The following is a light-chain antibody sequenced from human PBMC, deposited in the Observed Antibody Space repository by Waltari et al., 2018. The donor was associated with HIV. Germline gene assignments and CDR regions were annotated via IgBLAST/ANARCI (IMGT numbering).Light chain of an antibody. CDR3: QQYSNWPPGPLT. J-gene: IGKJ4*01. CDR2: GAS. Sequence: DIVLTQSPATLSVSPGEGATLSCSASQSVGSNLAWYQQKPGQAPRLLIDGASTRATGTPARFSGSGSGTEFTLTISSLQSEDFAVDYCQQYSNWPPGPLTFGGGTKVEIK. CDR1: QSVGSN. V-gene: IGKV3-15*01.